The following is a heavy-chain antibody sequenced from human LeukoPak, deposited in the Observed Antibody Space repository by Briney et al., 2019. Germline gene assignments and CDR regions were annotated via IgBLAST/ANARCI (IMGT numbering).Heavy chain of an antibody. D-gene: IGHD5-12*01. CDR1: GFTFSNYA. V-gene: IGHV3-23*01. Sequence: PGGSLRLSCATFGFTFSNYAMNWVRQAPGKGLEWVSGISASGDSPYYADSVKGRFTISRDNSKNTLYLQMNSLRAEDTAVYYCAKAHIVATILNWGQGTLVTVSS. CDR2: ISASGDSP. J-gene: IGHJ4*02. CDR3: AKAHIVATILN.